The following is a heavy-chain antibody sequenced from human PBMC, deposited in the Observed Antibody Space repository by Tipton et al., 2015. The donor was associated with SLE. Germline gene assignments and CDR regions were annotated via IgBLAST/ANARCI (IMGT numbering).Heavy chain of an antibody. V-gene: IGHV4-39*07. D-gene: IGHD7-27*01. J-gene: IGHJ6*03. CDR1: GDSVSNAHYY. CDR3: ARELGGDYYFHYMDV. CDR2: IFYSGNT. Sequence: LRLSCIVSGDSVSNAHYYWGWIRQSPGKGLEWIGAIFYSGNTYYNPSLKSRVTMSIDTSKNQVSLKVSSVTAADTAVYYCARELGGDYYFHYMDVWGKGTTVAVSS.